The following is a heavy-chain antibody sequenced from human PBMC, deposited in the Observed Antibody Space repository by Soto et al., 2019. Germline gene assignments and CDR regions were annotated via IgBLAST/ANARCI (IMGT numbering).Heavy chain of an antibody. CDR3: ARHNVYAMVV. CDR1: GYIFTSYR. CDR2: VFPGNSDT. V-gene: IGHV5-51*01. J-gene: IGHJ6*02. Sequence: PGESLKISCEVSGYIFTSYRIGWVRQMPGKGLEWMAIVFPGNSDTIYRPPFRGQVTISAVKSISTAYLQCNSLQASDTAIYYCARHNVYAMVVWGLGITVTVSS.